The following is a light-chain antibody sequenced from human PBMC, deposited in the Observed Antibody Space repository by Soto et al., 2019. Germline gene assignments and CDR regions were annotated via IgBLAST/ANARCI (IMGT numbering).Light chain of an antibody. V-gene: IGKV3-20*01. CDR3: QQYGSSPLT. CDR2: DAS. Sequence: EIVLTQSPGTLSLSPVERATLSCRASQSVRNSLLAWYQQKPGQPPRLLIYDASTRATATPERFSGSGSGTDFTLTISRLEPEDFAVYYCQQYGSSPLTFGGGTKVDIK. CDR1: QSVRNSL. J-gene: IGKJ4*01.